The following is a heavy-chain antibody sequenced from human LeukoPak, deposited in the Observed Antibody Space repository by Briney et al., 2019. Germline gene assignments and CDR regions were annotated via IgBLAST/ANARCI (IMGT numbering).Heavy chain of an antibody. D-gene: IGHD6-19*01. CDR2: IWYDGSNK. CDR1: GFTFSSYG. Sequence: GGSLRLSCAASGFTFSSYGMHWVRQAPGKGLEWVAVIWYDGSNKYYADSVKGRFTISRDNAKNSLYLQMNSLRVEDTAFYYCAKDNRRHYTSGPNPDSLHWGQGALVTVSS. CDR3: AKDNRRHYTSGPNPDSLH. V-gene: IGHV3-33*03. J-gene: IGHJ4*02.